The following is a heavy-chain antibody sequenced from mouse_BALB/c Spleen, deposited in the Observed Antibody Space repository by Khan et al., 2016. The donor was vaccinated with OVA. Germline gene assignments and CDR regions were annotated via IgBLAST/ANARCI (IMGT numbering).Heavy chain of an antibody. D-gene: IGHD2-2*01. CDR1: GFTFSSFA. CDR2: ISTGGHYT. J-gene: IGHJ4*01. Sequence: EVELVESGGGVVKPGGSLKLSCSASGFTFSSFAMSWVRQTPEKRLEWVATISTGGHYTFYPDSVKGRFTISRDNARNTLYLQMSSLRSEDTAMYYCARSLVGYCGMDYWGQGTSVTVSS. CDR3: ARSLVGYCGMDY. V-gene: IGHV5-9-3*01.